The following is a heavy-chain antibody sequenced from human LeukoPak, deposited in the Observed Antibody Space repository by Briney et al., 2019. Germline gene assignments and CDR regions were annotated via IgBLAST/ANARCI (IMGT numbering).Heavy chain of an antibody. D-gene: IGHD6-19*01. V-gene: IGHV3-7*01. J-gene: IGHJ4*02. CDR2: IKEDGGEK. Sequence: PGGSLRLSCAASGFTFSSCWMSWVRQARGKGLEWLANIKEDGGEKYYVDSVKGRFTISRDNAKNSLYLQMNSLRDKDTAVYYCAKYRPLAGLEYWGQGTLVTVSS. CDR3: AKYRPLAGLEY. CDR1: GFTFSSCW.